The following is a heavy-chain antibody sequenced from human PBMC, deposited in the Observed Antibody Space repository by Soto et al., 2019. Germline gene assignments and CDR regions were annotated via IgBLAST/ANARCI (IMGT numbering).Heavy chain of an antibody. CDR1: GFTFSNYW. CDR2: IKTDGSST. Sequence: EVQLVESGGGLVQPGGSLRLSCAASGFTFSNYWMHWVRQAPGKGLVWVSRIKTDGSSTNYADSVKGRFTISRDNATNTLYLQMNSLIVEDTAVYFCTRERFDPWGQGTLVTVSS. J-gene: IGHJ5*02. V-gene: IGHV3-74*01. CDR3: TRERFDP.